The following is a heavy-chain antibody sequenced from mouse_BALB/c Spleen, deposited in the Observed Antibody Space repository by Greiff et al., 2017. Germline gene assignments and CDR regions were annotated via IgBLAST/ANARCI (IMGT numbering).Heavy chain of an antibody. CDR2: IWAGGST. J-gene: IGHJ4*01. Sequence: VQLQQSGPGLVAPSQSLSITCTVSGFSLTSYGVHWVRQPPGKGLEWLGVIWAGGSTNYNSALMSRLSISKDNSKSQVFLKMNSLQTDDTAMYYCARDGHYYGSSLGYAMDYWGQGTSVTVSS. CDR3: ARDGHYYGSSLGYAMDY. CDR1: GFSLTSYG. V-gene: IGHV2-9*02. D-gene: IGHD1-1*01.